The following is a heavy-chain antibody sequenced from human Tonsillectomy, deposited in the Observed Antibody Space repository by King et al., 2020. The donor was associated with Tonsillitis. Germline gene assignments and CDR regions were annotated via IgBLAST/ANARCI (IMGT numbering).Heavy chain of an antibody. CDR2: VSSDGTSQ. J-gene: IGHJ4*02. CDR1: GFAFSNYG. CDR3: AKVRNILRTFDWLLIDK. V-gene: IGHV3-30*18. D-gene: IGHD3-9*01. Sequence: VQLVESGGGVVQPGRSLRLSCAVSGFAFSNYGMHWVRQAPGKGLEWLAVVSSDGTSQWYTISRDDSQNMLYLQMNGLTTGDTAVYYCAKVRNILRTFDWLLIDKWGQGTLVTVAS.